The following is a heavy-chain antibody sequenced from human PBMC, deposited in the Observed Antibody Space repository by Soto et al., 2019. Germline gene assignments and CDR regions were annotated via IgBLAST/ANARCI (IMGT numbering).Heavy chain of an antibody. CDR3: ARDPYGAFDY. V-gene: IGHV1-18*01. CDR1: GGTFSSYT. J-gene: IGHJ4*02. Sequence: GASVKVSCKASGGTFSSYTISWVRQAPGQGLEWMGWISAYNGNTNYAQKLQGRVTMTTDTSTSTAYMELRSLRSDDTAVYYCARDPYGAFDYWGQGTLVTVSS. CDR2: ISAYNGNT. D-gene: IGHD4-17*01.